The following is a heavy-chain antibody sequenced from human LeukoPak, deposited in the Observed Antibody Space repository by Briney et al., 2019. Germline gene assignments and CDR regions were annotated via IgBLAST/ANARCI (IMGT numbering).Heavy chain of an antibody. CDR3: ARAQQQPFDY. CDR1: GFTFRDYY. CDR2: ISSSDSTI. J-gene: IGHJ4*02. D-gene: IGHD6-13*01. V-gene: IGHV3-11*01. Sequence: GGSLRLSCAASGFTFRDYYMIWIRQAPGKGLEWVSYISSSDSTIYYADSVRGRFTISRDNAKNSLYLQMNSLRAEDTAVYYCARAQQQPFDYWGQGTLVTVSS.